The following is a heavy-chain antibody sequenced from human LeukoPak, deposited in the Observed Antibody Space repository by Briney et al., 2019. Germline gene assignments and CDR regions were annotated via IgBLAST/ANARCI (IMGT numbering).Heavy chain of an antibody. CDR2: ISSSGSTI. CDR3: ARVQDGSSFDY. CDR1: GFTFSSYE. J-gene: IGHJ4*02. V-gene: IGHV3-48*03. Sequence: PGGSLRLSCAASGFTFSSYEMNWVRQAPGKGLKWVSYISSSGSTIYYADSVKGRFTISRDNAKNSLYLQMNSLRAEDTAVYYCARVQDGSSFDYWGQGTLVTVSS. D-gene: IGHD5-24*01.